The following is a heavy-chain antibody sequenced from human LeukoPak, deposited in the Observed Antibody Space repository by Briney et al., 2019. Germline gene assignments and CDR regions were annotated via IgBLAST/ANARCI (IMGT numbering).Heavy chain of an antibody. V-gene: IGHV1-2*02. Sequence: ASVKVSCKASGYTFSGYFMNWVRQAPGQGLEWMGWINPNSGGTNYAQKFQGRVTMTRDTSIRTAYMELSSLRSDDTAVYYCAKPDSAYDFRYWGEGTLVTASS. CDR2: INPNSGGT. CDR1: GYTFSGYF. D-gene: IGHD5-12*01. CDR3: AKPDSAYDFRY. J-gene: IGHJ4*02.